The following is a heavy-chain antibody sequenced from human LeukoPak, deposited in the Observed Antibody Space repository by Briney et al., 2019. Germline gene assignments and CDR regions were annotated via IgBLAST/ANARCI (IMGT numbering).Heavy chain of an antibody. CDR1: GFTFSDYY. Sequence: GGSLRLSCAASGFTFSDYYMSWIRQAPGKGLEWVSYISSSGSFIYYADSVKGRFTISRDNSKNTLYLQMNSLRAEDTAVYYCARDTIAAAVYYMDVWGKGTTVTVSS. D-gene: IGHD6-13*01. J-gene: IGHJ6*03. V-gene: IGHV3-11*04. CDR2: ISSSGSFI. CDR3: ARDTIAAAVYYMDV.